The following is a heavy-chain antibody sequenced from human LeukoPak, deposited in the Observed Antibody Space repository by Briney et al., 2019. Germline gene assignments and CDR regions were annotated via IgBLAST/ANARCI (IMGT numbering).Heavy chain of an antibody. CDR3: AKSGSVWYYFGY. Sequence: PGGSLRLSCVASGFTFSSYGMNWVRQAPGKGLEWVSAISGSGGSTECADSVKGRFTISRDNSKNTLYLQMNSLRAEDTAVYYCAKSGSVWYYFGYWGQGTLVTVSS. CDR1: GFTFSSYG. V-gene: IGHV3-23*01. J-gene: IGHJ4*02. D-gene: IGHD6-19*01. CDR2: ISGSGGST.